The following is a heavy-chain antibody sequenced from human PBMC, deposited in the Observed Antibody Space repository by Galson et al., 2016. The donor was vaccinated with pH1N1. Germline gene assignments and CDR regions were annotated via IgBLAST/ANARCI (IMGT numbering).Heavy chain of an antibody. Sequence: SVKVSCKASGYTFITYYIHWVRQAPGQGLEWLGIINPSGVSTTYAQKFQGRVTMTRDTSTSTVYMELSSLRPEDTAVYYCASRSSGQLHFDYWGQGTLVTVSS. D-gene: IGHD3-22*01. CDR1: GYTFITYY. J-gene: IGHJ4*02. V-gene: IGHV1-46*01. CDR2: INPSGVST. CDR3: ASRSSGQLHFDY.